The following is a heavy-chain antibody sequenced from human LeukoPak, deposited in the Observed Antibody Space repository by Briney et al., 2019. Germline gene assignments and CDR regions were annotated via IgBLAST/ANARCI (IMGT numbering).Heavy chain of an antibody. D-gene: IGHD3-22*01. CDR3: ARDQYYYDSSGYYLVGFDY. CDR2: IYYSGST. Sequence: SETLSLTCTVSGGSISSSSYYWGWIRQPPGKGLEWIGSIYYSGSTYYNPSLKSRVTISVDTSKNQFSLKLSSVTAADTAVYYCARDQYYYDSSGYYLVGFDYWGQGTLVTVSS. J-gene: IGHJ4*02. V-gene: IGHV4-39*07. CDR1: GGSISSSSYY.